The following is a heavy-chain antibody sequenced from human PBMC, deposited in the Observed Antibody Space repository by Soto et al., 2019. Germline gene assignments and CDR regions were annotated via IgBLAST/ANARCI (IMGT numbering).Heavy chain of an antibody. CDR1: GFTFSSYS. CDR2: ISSSSSYI. V-gene: IGHV3-21*01. D-gene: IGHD3-10*01. J-gene: IGHJ3*02. CDR3: AREHRVIGSGAFDN. Sequence: EVQLVESGGGLVKPGGSLRLSCAASGFTFSSYSMNWVRQAPGKGLEWVSSISSSSSYIYYADSVKGRFTISRDNAKNTLYLRMNSLRAEDMAEYYCAREHRVIGSGAFDNWGQGTMVTVSS.